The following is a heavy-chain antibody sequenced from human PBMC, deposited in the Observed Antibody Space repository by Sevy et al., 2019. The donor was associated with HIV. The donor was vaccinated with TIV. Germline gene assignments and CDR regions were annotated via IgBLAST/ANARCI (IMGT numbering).Heavy chain of an antibody. Sequence: SETLSLTCVVSGYSISSGYFWGWIRQSPGKGLEWIGSVYHSGSTHYNPSLKSRVIISVDTSKNQISLKVNSVTAADAAVYYCAREDCRSPSCAGDWFAPWGQGTLVTVSS. D-gene: IGHD2-2*01. V-gene: IGHV4-38-2*02. CDR2: VYHSGST. CDR1: GYSISSGYF. J-gene: IGHJ5*02. CDR3: AREDCRSPSCAGDWFAP.